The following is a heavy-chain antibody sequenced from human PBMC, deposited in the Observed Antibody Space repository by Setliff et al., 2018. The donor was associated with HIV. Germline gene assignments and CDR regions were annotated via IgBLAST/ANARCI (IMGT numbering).Heavy chain of an antibody. CDR3: ARFGIGGSSGP. V-gene: IGHV4-59*11. CDR1: GGSISSHY. CDR2: IYYSGST. J-gene: IGHJ5*02. Sequence: PSETLSLTCSVSGGSISSHYWSWIRQPPVKGLEWIGYIYYSGSTNYNPSLKSGSTNYNASLKGRVTISLDTSKNKFSLKLTSVTAADTAVYDCARFGIGGSSGPWGQGT. D-gene: IGHD6-19*01.